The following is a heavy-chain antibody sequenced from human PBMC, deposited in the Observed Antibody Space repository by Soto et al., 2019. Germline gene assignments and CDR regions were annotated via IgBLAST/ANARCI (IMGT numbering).Heavy chain of an antibody. CDR1: GGSISSGGYY. D-gene: IGHD5-18*01. CDR3: ARDNPYSYGYTYFDY. V-gene: IGHV4-31*03. CDR2: IYYSGST. Sequence: SETLSLTCTISGGSISSGGYYWSWIRQHPGKSLEWIGYIYYSGSTYYNPSLKSRVTISVDTSKNQFSLKLSSVTAADTAVYYCARDNPYSYGYTYFDYWGQGTLVTVSS. J-gene: IGHJ4*02.